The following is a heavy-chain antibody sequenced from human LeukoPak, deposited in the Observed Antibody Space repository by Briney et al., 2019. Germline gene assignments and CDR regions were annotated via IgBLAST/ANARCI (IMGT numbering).Heavy chain of an antibody. D-gene: IGHD1-26*01. CDR1: GFTFSSYS. J-gene: IGHJ3*02. V-gene: IGHV3-21*01. CDR3: ARDLGRATHDAFDI. Sequence: GGSLRLSCAASGFTFSSYSMNWVRQAPGKGLEWVSSISSSSSYIYYADSVKGRFTISRDNAKNSLYLQMNSLRAEDTAVYYCARDLGRATHDAFDIWGQGTMVTVSS. CDR2: ISSSSSYI.